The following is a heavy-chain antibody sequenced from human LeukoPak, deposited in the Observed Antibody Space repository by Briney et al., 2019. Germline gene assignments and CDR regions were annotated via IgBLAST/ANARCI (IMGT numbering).Heavy chain of an antibody. CDR2: ISTSSSYI. D-gene: IGHD3-10*01. CDR3: ARVRITMVRGAYGY. Sequence: GGSLRLSSAASGFTLSTYNMKWVRQAPRKGLEWVSSISTSSSYIYYADSVKGRFTISRDNARNSLYLQMNSLRAEDTAVYYCARVRITMVRGAYGYWGQGTLVTVSS. V-gene: IGHV3-21*01. J-gene: IGHJ4*02. CDR1: GFTLSTYN.